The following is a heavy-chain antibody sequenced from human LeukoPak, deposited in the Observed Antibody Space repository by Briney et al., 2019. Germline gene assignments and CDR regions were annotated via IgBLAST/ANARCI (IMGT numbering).Heavy chain of an antibody. CDR2: IYPTGST. Sequence: SETLSLTCAVSGGSISSGGYSWSWIRQPPGKGLEWIGNIYPTGSTYYNPSLKSRVTISVDTSKNQFSLKVSSVNAADTAVYYCARAYSSSWYWNWFDPWGQGTLVTVSS. V-gene: IGHV4-30-2*05. D-gene: IGHD6-13*01. CDR1: GGSISSGGYS. CDR3: ARAYSSSWYWNWFDP. J-gene: IGHJ5*02.